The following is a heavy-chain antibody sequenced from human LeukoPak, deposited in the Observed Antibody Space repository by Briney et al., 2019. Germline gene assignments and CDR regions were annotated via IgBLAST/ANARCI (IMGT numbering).Heavy chain of an antibody. Sequence: QPGGSLRLSCAASGFAFSSYVMNWVRQAPGKGLEWVSYIRSSGTTFYYADSVKGRFTISRDNAKNSLYLQMNSLRAEDTAVYYCARKYCSTTSCLFDNWGQGTVVTVSS. D-gene: IGHD2-2*01. CDR3: ARKYCSTTSCLFDN. CDR1: GFAFSSYV. V-gene: IGHV3-48*03. CDR2: IRSSGTTF. J-gene: IGHJ4*02.